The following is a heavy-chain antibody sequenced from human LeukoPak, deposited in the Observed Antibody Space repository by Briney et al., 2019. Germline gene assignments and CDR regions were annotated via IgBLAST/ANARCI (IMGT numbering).Heavy chain of an antibody. D-gene: IGHD6-13*01. V-gene: IGHV1-46*01. CDR2: INPSGGST. Sequence: ASVKVSCKASGGTFSSYAISWVRQAPGQGLEWMGIINPSGGSTSYAQKFQGRVTMTRDTSTSTVYMELSSLRSEDTAVYYCARGIAAGYYYCMDVWGKGTTVTVSS. CDR1: GGTFSSYA. CDR3: ARGIAAGYYYCMDV. J-gene: IGHJ6*03.